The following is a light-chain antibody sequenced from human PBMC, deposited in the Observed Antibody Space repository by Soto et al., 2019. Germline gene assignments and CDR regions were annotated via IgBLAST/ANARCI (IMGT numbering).Light chain of an antibody. J-gene: IGKJ1*01. V-gene: IGKV1-8*01. Sequence: AIQLTQAPSSLSASVGDRVTITCRASQGISSYLAWYQQKPGKAPKLLIYAASTLQSGVPSRFSGSGSGTDFTLTISCLQSEDFATYYCQQLGTFGQGTKVDIK. CDR3: QQLGT. CDR1: QGISSY. CDR2: AAS.